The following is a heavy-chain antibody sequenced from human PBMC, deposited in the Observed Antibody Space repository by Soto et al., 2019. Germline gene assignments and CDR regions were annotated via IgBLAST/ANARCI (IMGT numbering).Heavy chain of an antibody. Sequence: EVQLVESGGGLVQPGGSLRLSCAASGFTFSSYWMHWVRQAPGTGLVWVSRINNDGSSTTYADSVKGRFTISRDHGKNTLSLQMNSLRDEDTAVYYCAREGGAFDYWGQGTLVTVSS. CDR2: INNDGSST. CDR3: AREGGAFDY. V-gene: IGHV3-74*01. J-gene: IGHJ4*02. D-gene: IGHD2-21*01. CDR1: GFTFSSYW.